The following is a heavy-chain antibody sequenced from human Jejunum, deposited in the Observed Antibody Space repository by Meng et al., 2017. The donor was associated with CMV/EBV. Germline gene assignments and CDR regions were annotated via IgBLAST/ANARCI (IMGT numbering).Heavy chain of an antibody. D-gene: IGHD3-10*01. CDR1: GYALTSYG. V-gene: IGHV1-8*01. J-gene: IGHJ4*02. Sequence: ASGYALTSYGIDWGQRLPGLRLVSIGWRNPDSADTVYAQLFHCRDTITRDTSISTAYMGLSSLKADDTAEYYCVRGLIREVLSVDYWGQGTLVTVSS. CDR2: RNPDSADT. CDR3: VRGLIREVLSVDY.